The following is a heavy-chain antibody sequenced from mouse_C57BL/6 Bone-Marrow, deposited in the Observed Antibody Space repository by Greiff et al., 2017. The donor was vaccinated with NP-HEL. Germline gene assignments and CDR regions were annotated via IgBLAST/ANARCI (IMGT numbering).Heavy chain of an antibody. CDR2: IHPNSGST. CDR3: ARSAPYYYGSSSWFAY. V-gene: IGHV1-64*01. Sequence: VQLQQPGAELVKPGASVKLSCKASGYTFTSYWMHWVKQRPGQGLEWIGMIHPNSGSTNYNEKFKSKATLTVDKSSSTAYMQLSSLTSEDSAVYYCARSAPYYYGSSSWFAYWGQGTLVTVSA. D-gene: IGHD1-1*01. J-gene: IGHJ3*01. CDR1: GYTFTSYW.